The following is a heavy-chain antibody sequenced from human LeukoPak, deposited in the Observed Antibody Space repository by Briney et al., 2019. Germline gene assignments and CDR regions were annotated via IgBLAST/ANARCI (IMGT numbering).Heavy chain of an antibody. CDR3: AKLDDYVWGSYRHEPDY. D-gene: IGHD3-16*02. Sequence: PGGSLRLSCAASGFTFSNYAMRWVRQAPGKGLEWVSGISGSGDSTYYADSVKGRFTISRDNSKNTLYLQMNSLRAEDTAVYYCAKLDDYVWGSYRHEPDYWGQGTLVTVSS. V-gene: IGHV3-23*01. CDR2: ISGSGDST. J-gene: IGHJ4*02. CDR1: GFTFSNYA.